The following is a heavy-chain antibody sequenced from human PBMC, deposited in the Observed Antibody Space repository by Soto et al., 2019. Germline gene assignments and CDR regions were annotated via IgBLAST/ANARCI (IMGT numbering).Heavy chain of an antibody. CDR1: GLSFSDYH. J-gene: IGHJ4*02. D-gene: IGHD3-16*01. CDR3: ASSHPGGIFHY. Sequence: EMQLVESGGGLVQPGGSLRLTCVASGLSFSDYHMDWVRQAPGKGLEWVGRARNDPRARTTDHAASVRGRFTSSRDDSKNSFYLQMNSLKVEDTAMYYCASSHPGGIFHYWGQGTLVTVSS. V-gene: IGHV3-72*01. CDR2: ARNDPRARTT.